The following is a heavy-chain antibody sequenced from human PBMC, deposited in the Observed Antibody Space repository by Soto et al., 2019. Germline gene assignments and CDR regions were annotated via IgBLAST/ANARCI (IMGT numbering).Heavy chain of an antibody. CDR3: ARDLSPLLGYCISTSCDRYYFDY. V-gene: IGHV3-30*12. CDR2: ISYDGSNK. J-gene: IGHJ4*02. CDR1: GFTFSNYG. Sequence: GGSLRLSCAASGFTFSNYGMHWVRKAPGKGLEWVAVISYDGSNKYYADSVKGRFTISRDNAKNSLYLQMNSLRAEDTAVYYCARDLSPLLGYCISTSCDRYYFDYWGQGTLVTVSS. D-gene: IGHD2-2*01.